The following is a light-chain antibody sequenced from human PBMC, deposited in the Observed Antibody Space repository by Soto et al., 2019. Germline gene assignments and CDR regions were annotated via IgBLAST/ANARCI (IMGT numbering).Light chain of an antibody. Sequence: LTQPPSASGTPGQRVTISCSGSSSNIGSNTVNWYQQLPGTAPKLLIYSNNQRPSGVPDRFSGSKSGTSASLAISGLQSEDEADYYCAAWDDSLNGPGFGGGTK. CDR3: AAWDDSLNGPG. J-gene: IGLJ2*01. CDR2: SNN. V-gene: IGLV1-44*01. CDR1: SSNIGSNT.